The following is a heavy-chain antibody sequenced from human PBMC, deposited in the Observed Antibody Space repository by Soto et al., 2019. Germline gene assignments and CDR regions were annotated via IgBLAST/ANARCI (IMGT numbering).Heavy chain of an antibody. J-gene: IGHJ4*02. V-gene: IGHV3-23*01. D-gene: IGHD2-15*01. Sequence: PGGSLRLSCAASGFTFSSYAMSWVRQAPGKGLEWVSAISGSGGSTYYADSVKGRFTISRDNSKNTLYLQMNSLRAEDTAVYYCAKEKGRYCSGGSGYSPFDYWGQGTLVTVSS. CDR3: AKEKGRYCSGGSGYSPFDY. CDR2: ISGSGGST. CDR1: GFTFSSYA.